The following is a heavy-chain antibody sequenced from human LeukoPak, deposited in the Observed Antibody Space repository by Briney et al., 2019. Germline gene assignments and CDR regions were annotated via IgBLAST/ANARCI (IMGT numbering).Heavy chain of an antibody. D-gene: IGHD2-2*01. V-gene: IGHV4-39*07. Sequence: SETLSLTCTVSGGSISSSSYYWGWIRQPPGKGLEWIGSIYYSGSTYYNPSLKSRVTISVDTSKNQFSLKLSSVTAADTAVYYCARVGVIVVVLDYWGQGTLVTVSS. CDR3: ARVGVIVVVLDY. CDR1: GGSISSSSYY. J-gene: IGHJ4*02. CDR2: IYYSGST.